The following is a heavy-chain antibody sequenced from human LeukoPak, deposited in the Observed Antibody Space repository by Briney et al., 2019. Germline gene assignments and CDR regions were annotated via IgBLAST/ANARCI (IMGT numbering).Heavy chain of an antibody. J-gene: IGHJ6*03. Sequence: RPGGSLRLSCAASGFTFSSYWMSWVRQAPGKGLEWVANIKQDGSEKYYVDSVKGRFTISRDNAKNSLYLQMNSLRAEDTAVYYCAREVRGSSGRTPVGYYYMDVWGKGTTVTVSS. CDR3: AREVRGSSGRTPVGYYYMDV. CDR2: IKQDGSEK. CDR1: GFTFSSYW. V-gene: IGHV3-7*01. D-gene: IGHD6-19*01.